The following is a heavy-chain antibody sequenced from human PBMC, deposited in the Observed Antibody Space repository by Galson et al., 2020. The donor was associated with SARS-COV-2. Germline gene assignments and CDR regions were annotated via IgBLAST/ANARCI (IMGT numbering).Heavy chain of an antibody. CDR1: GYTLTELS. D-gene: IGHD2-15*01. CDR3: ATASPVVVGGWFDP. V-gene: IGHV1-24*01. Sequence: ASVKVSCKVSGYTLTELSMHWVRQAPGKGLEWMGGFDPEDGETIYAQKFQGRVTMTEDTSTDTAYMELSSLRSEDTAVYYCATASPVVVGGWFDPWGQGTLVTVSS. J-gene: IGHJ5*02. CDR2: FDPEDGET.